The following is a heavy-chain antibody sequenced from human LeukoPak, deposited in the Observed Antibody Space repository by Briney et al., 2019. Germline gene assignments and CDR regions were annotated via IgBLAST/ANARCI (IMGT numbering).Heavy chain of an antibody. CDR3: ARGAGYFDWLLYNAFDI. CDR1: GGSFSGYY. V-gene: IGHV4-34*01. Sequence: PSETLSLTCAVYGGSFSGYYWSWIRQPPGKGLEWIGEINHSGSTNYNPSLKSRVTISVDTSKNQFSLKLSSVTAADTAVYYCARGAGYFDWLLYNAFDIWGQGTMVTVSS. CDR2: INHSGST. D-gene: IGHD3-9*01. J-gene: IGHJ3*02.